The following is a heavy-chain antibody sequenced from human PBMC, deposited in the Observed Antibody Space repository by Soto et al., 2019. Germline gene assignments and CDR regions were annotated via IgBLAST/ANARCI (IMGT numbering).Heavy chain of an antibody. J-gene: IGHJ4*02. CDR1: GDSITSGGYS. CDR2: IYYSGST. V-gene: IGHV4-30-4*08. D-gene: IGHD6-19*01. Sequence: SETLSLTCAVSGDSITSGGYSWSWIRQPPGKGLEWIGYIYYSGSTYYNPSLKSRVIISVDTSKNQFSLKLSSVTAADTAVYYCARAPPYSSGWLFDYWGQGTLVTVSS. CDR3: ARAPPYSSGWLFDY.